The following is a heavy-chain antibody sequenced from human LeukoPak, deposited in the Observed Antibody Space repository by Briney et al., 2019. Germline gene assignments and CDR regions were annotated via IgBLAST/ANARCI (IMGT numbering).Heavy chain of an antibody. CDR3: GRGPTISETGYFDY. J-gene: IGHJ4*03. CDR2: INHRGDT. Sequence: SETLSLTCAVYGGSFSAYYWSWIRQSPGKGLEWIAEINHRGDTNYNPSVKSRVSISVDTSKNQFSLKVTSLTAADTAVYYCGRGPTISETGYFDYWGQGTLVTVSS. V-gene: IGHV4-34*01. CDR1: GGSFSAYY. D-gene: IGHD1-1*01.